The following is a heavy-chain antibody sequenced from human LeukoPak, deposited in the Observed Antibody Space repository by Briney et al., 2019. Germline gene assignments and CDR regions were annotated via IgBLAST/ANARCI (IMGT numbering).Heavy chain of an antibody. J-gene: IGHJ4*02. CDR3: ARLRGSGYVDY. Sequence: SETLSLTCTVSGGSISSSSYYWGWIRQPPGKGLEWIGSIYYSGSTYYNPSLKSRVTISVDTSKNQFSLKLSSVTAADTAVYYCARLRGSGYVDYWGQGTLVTVSS. CDR1: GGSISSSSYY. D-gene: IGHD3-3*01. V-gene: IGHV4-39*01. CDR2: IYYSGST.